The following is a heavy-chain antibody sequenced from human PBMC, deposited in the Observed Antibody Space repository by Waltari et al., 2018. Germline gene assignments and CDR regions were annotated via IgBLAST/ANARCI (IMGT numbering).Heavy chain of an antibody. CDR2: INHSGST. CDR1: GGSFSGYY. D-gene: IGHD3-3*01. CDR3: ARGFSGYDFWSGSYEFDY. Sequence: QVQLQQWGAGLLKPSETLSLTCAVYGGSFSGYYWSWIRQPPGKGLEWIGEINHSGSTNYNPSLKSRVTISVDTSKNQFSLKLSSVTAADTAVYYCARGFSGYDFWSGSYEFDYWGQGTLVTVSS. V-gene: IGHV4-34*01. J-gene: IGHJ4*02.